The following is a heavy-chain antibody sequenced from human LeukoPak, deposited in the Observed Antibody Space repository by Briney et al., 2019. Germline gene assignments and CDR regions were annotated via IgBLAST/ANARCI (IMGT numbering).Heavy chain of an antibody. Sequence: PGGSLRLSCAASGFTFSSYAISWVRQAPGKGLECVSAISGSGGSTYYADSVKGRFTISRDNSKNTLYLQMNSLRAEDTAVYYCAKEVTGITLFGVYGYYFDYWGQGTLVTVSS. D-gene: IGHD3-3*01. CDR1: GFTFSSYA. J-gene: IGHJ4*02. CDR2: ISGSGGST. V-gene: IGHV3-23*01. CDR3: AKEVTGITLFGVYGYYFDY.